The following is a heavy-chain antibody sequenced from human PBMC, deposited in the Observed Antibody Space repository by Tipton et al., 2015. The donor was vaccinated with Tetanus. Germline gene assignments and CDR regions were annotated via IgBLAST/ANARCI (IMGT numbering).Heavy chain of an antibody. J-gene: IGHJ4*02. D-gene: IGHD5-12*01. V-gene: IGHV4-39*01. CDR2: INYSGST. Sequence: TLSLTCTVPGGSINNSSYFWAWIRQPPGKGLEWIGSINYSGSTYYNPSLKSRVTLSVDTSKNHFSLKLSSVTAADTTLYYCARQPISSGYRLFDYWGQGTLVTVSS. CDR3: ARQPISSGYRLFDY. CDR1: GGSINNSSYF.